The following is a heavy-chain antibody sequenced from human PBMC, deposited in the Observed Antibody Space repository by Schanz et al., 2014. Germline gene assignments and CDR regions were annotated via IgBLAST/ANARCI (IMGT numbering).Heavy chain of an antibody. J-gene: IGHJ4*02. V-gene: IGHV3-23*01. CDR3: TKEDATALWYFEH. D-gene: IGHD6-13*01. Sequence: ESGGGLVQPGGSLRLSCAASGFSFSTHAMSWVRQAPGQGLEWVSGINTSGGSRYYAESVKGRFTISRDNSKNLVVLQMNSLRVDDTAVYYCTKEDATALWYFEHWGQGTLVTVSS. CDR1: GFSFSTHA. CDR2: INTSGGSR.